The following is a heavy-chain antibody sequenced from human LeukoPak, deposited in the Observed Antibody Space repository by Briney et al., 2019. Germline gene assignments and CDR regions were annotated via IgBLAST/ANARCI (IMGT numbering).Heavy chain of an antibody. CDR2: IYYSGST. J-gene: IGHJ4*02. CDR3: ARDPHYYDSTGYQF. D-gene: IGHD3-22*01. CDR1: GGSISSSSYY. Sequence: SETLSLTCTVSGGSISSSSYYWGWIRQTPGKGLEWIGSIYYSGSTYYNPSLKSRVTISVDTSKNQFSLKLSSVTAADTAVYYCARDPHYYDSTGYQFWGQGTLVTVSS. V-gene: IGHV4-39*07.